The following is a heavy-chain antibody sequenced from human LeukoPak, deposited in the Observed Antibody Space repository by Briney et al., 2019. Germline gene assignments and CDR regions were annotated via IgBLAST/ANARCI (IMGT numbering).Heavy chain of an antibody. J-gene: IGHJ4*02. V-gene: IGHV4-34*01. Sequence: SETLSLTCAVYGGSFSGYYWSWIRQPPGKGLEWIGEINHSGSTNYNPSLKSRVTISVDTSKSQFSLKLSSVTAADTAVYYCASPAAYSSSHLDYWGQGTLVTVSS. CDR1: GGSFSGYY. CDR3: ASPAAYSSSHLDY. D-gene: IGHD6-6*01. CDR2: INHSGST.